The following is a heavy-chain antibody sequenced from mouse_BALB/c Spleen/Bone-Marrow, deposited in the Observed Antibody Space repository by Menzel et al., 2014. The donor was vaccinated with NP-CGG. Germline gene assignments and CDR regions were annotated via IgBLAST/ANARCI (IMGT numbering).Heavy chain of an antibody. CDR3: ARSPMITESYAMDY. Sequence: DLVKPGASVKLSCKASGYTFTSYWINWKKQRPGQGLEWIGRIAPGSGNTYYNEMFKGKATLTVDTSSSTAYIQLSSLSSEDSPVYFCARSPMITESYAMDYWGQGTSVTVSS. J-gene: IGHJ4*01. D-gene: IGHD2-4*01. CDR2: IAPGSGNT. CDR1: GYTFTSYW. V-gene: IGHV1S41*01.